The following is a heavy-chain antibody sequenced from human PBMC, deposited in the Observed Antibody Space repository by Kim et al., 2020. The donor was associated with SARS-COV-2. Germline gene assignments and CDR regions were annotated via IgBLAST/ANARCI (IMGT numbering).Heavy chain of an antibody. CDR3: ARGSAAAGIASWFDP. J-gene: IGHJ5*02. V-gene: IGHV1-46*01. CDR2: INPSGGST. CDR1: GYTFTSYY. Sequence: ASVKVSCKASGYTFTSYYMHWVRQAPGQGLEWMGIINPSGGSTSYAQKFQGRVTMTRDTSTSTVYMELSSLRSEDTAVYFCARGSAAAGIASWFDPWGQGTLVTVSS. D-gene: IGHD6-13*01.